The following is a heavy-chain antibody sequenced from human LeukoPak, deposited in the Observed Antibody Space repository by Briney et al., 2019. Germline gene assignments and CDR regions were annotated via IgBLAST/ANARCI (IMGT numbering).Heavy chain of an antibody. D-gene: IGHD3-10*01. V-gene: IGHV3-23*01. CDR3: AKRPTYYYGSGNYYNPMPDDY. CDR1: GFTFSSYA. J-gene: IGHJ4*02. Sequence: PGGSLRLSCAASGFTFSSYAMSWVRQAPGKGLEWVSAISGSGGSTYYADSVKGRFTISRDNSKNTLYLQMNSLRAEDTAVYYCAKRPTYYYGSGNYYNPMPDDYWGQGTLVTVSS. CDR2: ISGSGGST.